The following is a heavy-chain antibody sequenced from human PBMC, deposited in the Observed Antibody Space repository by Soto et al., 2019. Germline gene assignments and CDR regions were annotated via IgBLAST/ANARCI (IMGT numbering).Heavy chain of an antibody. CDR3: ARVVRYFDTPYGMDV. V-gene: IGHV3-23*01. CDR2: IGGSGSNT. Sequence: EGQLLESGEGLVQPGGSLKLSCAASGFTFSNYAMSWVRQAPGKGLEWVSGIGGSGSNTYYADSVKGRFTISRDNSKNTLFLQMNSLRAEDTAEYYCARVVRYFDTPYGMDVWGQGTTVTVYS. J-gene: IGHJ6*02. CDR1: GFTFSNYA. D-gene: IGHD3-9*01.